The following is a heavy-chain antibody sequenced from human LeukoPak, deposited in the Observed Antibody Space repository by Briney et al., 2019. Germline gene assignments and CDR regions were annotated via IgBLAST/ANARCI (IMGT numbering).Heavy chain of an antibody. J-gene: IGHJ4*02. CDR1: GFTFSSYA. V-gene: IGHV3-64*01. CDR2: ISSNGGNT. CDR3: ARGGPYSRDHFDY. D-gene: IGHD6-13*01. Sequence: GGSLRLSCAASGFTFSSYAMHWVRQAPGKGMEYVSSISSNGGNTYYGSSVKGRFTISRDNSKNTLYLQMGSLRTEGMAVYYCARGGPYSRDHFDYWGQGTLVTVSS.